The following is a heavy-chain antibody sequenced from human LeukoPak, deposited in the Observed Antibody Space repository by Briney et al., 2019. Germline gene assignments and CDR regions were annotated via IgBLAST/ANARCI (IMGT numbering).Heavy chain of an antibody. J-gene: IGHJ6*02. CDR2: IYYGGST. Sequence: SETLSLTCTVSGGSISSYYWSWIRQPPGKGLEWIGYIYYGGSTYCNPSLKSRVTISVDTSKNQFSLKLSSVTAADTAVYYCARDTAPVGYYDFWSGYYSSAGGMDVWGQGTTVTVSS. D-gene: IGHD3-3*01. CDR3: ARDTAPVGYYDFWSGYYSSAGGMDV. CDR1: GGSISSYY. V-gene: IGHV4-59*06.